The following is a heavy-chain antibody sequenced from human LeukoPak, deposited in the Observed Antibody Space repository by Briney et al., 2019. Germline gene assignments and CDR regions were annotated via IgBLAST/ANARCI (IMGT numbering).Heavy chain of an antibody. CDR2: ISSNGGST. Sequence: GSLRLSCSASGFTFSSYAMHWVRQAPGKGLEYVSAISSNGGSTYYADSVKGRFTISRDNSKNTLYLQMSSLRAEDTAVYYCVKGPYYYDSSGYPDYWGQGTLVTVSS. CDR3: VKGPYYYDSSGYPDY. J-gene: IGHJ4*02. V-gene: IGHV3-64D*09. D-gene: IGHD3-22*01. CDR1: GFTFSSYA.